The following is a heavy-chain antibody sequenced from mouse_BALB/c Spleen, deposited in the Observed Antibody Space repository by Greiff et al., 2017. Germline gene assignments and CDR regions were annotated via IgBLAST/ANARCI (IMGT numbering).Heavy chain of an antibody. CDR1: GFTFSSYG. V-gene: IGHV5-6*01. CDR2: ISSGGSYT. CDR3: ARQGRFIFDY. Sequence: EVQGVESGGDLVKPGGSLKLSCAASGFTFSSYGMSWVRQTPDKRLEWVATISSGGSYTYYPDSVKGRFTISRDNAKNTLYLQMSSLKSEDTAMYYCARQGRFIFDYWGQGTTLTVSS. D-gene: IGHD1-1*01. J-gene: IGHJ2*01.